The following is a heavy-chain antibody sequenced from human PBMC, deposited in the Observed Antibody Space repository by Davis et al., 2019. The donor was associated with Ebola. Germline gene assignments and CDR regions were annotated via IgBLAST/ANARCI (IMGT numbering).Heavy chain of an antibody. V-gene: IGHV1-2*02. CDR3: ARAVGATGPDAFDI. D-gene: IGHD1-26*01. CDR2: INPNSGGT. J-gene: IGHJ3*02. CDR1: GYTFTGYY. Sequence: ASVKVSCKASGYTFTGYYMHWVRQAPGQGLEWMGWINPNSGGTNYAQKLQGRVTMTTDTSTSTAYMELRSLRSDDTAVYYCARAVGATGPDAFDIWGQGTMVTVSS.